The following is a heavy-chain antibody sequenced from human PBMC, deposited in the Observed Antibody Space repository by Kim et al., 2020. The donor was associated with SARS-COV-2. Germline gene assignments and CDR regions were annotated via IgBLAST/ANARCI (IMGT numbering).Heavy chain of an antibody. CDR2: IWYDGSNK. D-gene: IGHD3-3*01. Sequence: GGSLRLSCAASGFTFSSYGMHWVRQAPGKGLEWVAVIWYDGSNKYYADSVKGRFTISRDNSKNTLYLQMNSLRAEDTAVYYCARDLDRYYDFWSGPGCWFDPWGQGTLVTVSS. V-gene: IGHV3-33*01. J-gene: IGHJ5*02. CDR1: GFTFSSYG. CDR3: ARDLDRYYDFWSGPGCWFDP.